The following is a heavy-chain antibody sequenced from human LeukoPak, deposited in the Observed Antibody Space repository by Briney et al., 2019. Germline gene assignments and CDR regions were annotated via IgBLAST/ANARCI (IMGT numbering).Heavy chain of an antibody. V-gene: IGHV6-1*01. CDR3: ARGGSGWTVSLFDP. CDR1: GDSVSSNSAA. D-gene: IGHD6-25*01. CDR2: TYYRSKWYY. J-gene: IGHJ5*02. Sequence: SQTLSLTCAISGDSVSSNSAAWNWIRQSPSRGLEWLGRTYYRSKWYYDSAVSVNSRISINPDTSKNQFSLHLGSVTPEDTAVYYCARGGSGWTVSLFDPWGQGTLVTVSS.